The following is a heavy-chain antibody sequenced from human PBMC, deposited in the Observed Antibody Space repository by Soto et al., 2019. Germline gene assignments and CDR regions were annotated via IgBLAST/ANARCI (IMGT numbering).Heavy chain of an antibody. CDR2: ISYDGSNK. CDR3: ARVSTRSACSSTSCPMDY. CDR1: GFTFSSYA. V-gene: IGHV3-30-3*01. D-gene: IGHD2-2*01. J-gene: IGHJ4*02. Sequence: GGSLRLSCAASGFTFSSYAMHWVRQAPGKGLEWVAVISYDGSNKYYADSVKGRFTISRDNSKNTLYLQMNSLRAEDTAVYYCARVSTRSACSSTSCPMDYWGQGTLVTVSS.